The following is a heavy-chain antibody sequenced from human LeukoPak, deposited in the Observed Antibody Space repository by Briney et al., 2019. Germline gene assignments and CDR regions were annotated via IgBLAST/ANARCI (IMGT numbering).Heavy chain of an antibody. J-gene: IGHJ4*01. CDR1: GFTFSSYA. D-gene: IGHD2-21*02. CDR3: ARDRAEYCGGNCYLGPDY. Sequence: GGSLRLSCAASGFTFSSYAMSWVRQAPGKGLEWVSAISGSGGSTYYADSVRGRFTMSRDNSKSTVYLLLNSLRAEDTAIYYCARDRAEYCGGNCYLGPDYWGQGTLVTVSS. V-gene: IGHV3-23*01. CDR2: ISGSGGST.